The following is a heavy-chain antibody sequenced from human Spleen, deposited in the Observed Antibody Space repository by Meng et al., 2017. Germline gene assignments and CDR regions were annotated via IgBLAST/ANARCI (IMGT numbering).Heavy chain of an antibody. CDR3: ARGVPYYYGSGSYPYFQH. Sequence: VRLQQWGRGLLKPSETLSLTCAVYGGSFSGYYWSWIRQPPGKGLEWIGEINHSGSTNYNPSLKSRVTISVDTSKNQFSLKLSSVTAADTAVYYCARGVPYYYGSGSYPYFQHWGQGTLVTVSS. CDR2: INHSGST. J-gene: IGHJ1*01. D-gene: IGHD3-10*01. CDR1: GGSFSGYY. V-gene: IGHV4-34*01.